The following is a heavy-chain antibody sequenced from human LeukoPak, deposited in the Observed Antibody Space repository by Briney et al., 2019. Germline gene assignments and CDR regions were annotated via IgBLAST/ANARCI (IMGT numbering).Heavy chain of an antibody. J-gene: IGHJ1*01. D-gene: IGHD3-22*01. CDR1: GFTFSSYG. CDR3: ARDPPYYYDSSVTDQH. CDR2: ISYDATNK. V-gene: IGHV3-30*03. Sequence: GGSLRLSCAASGFTFSSYGMHWVRQAPGKGLEWVALISYDATNKYYAGSVKGRFTISRDNAKNSLYLQMNSLRAEDTAVYYCARDPPYYYDSSVTDQHWGQGTLVTVSS.